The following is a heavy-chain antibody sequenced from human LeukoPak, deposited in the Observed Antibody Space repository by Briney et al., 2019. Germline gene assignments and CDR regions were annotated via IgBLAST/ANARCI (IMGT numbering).Heavy chain of an antibody. V-gene: IGHV3-30-3*01. J-gene: IGHJ4*02. D-gene: IGHD6-6*01. CDR2: ISYDGSNK. CDR1: GFTFSSYA. Sequence: GGSLRLSCAASGFTFSSYAMHWVRQAPGKGLEWVAVISYDGSNKYYADSVKGRFTISRDNSKNTLYLQMNSLRAEDTAVYYCARAPEQLGPFDYWGQGTLVTVSS. CDR3: ARAPEQLGPFDY.